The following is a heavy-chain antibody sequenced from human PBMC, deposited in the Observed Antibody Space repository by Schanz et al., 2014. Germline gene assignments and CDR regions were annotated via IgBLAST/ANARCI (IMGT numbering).Heavy chain of an antibody. J-gene: IGHJ4*02. CDR3: AKGQLLSYYFDY. CDR2: ISSSSSTI. CDR1: GFSFSGYG. Sequence: VQLVESGGGVAQPGGSLRLSCAASGFSFSGYGMHWVRQAPGKGLEWVSYISSSSSTIYYADSVKGRFTISRDNAKNTLYLQMNSLRAEDTAVYYCAKGQLLSYYFDYWGQGTLVTVSS. D-gene: IGHD2-21*01. V-gene: IGHV3-48*01.